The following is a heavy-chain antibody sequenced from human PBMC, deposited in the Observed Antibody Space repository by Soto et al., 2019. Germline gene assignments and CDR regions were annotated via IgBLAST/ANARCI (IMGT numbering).Heavy chain of an antibody. Sequence: GESLKISCKGSGYSFTTYWIAWVRQMPGKGLEWMGIIYPRDSDTRYSPSFQGQVTISADKSISTAYLQWSSLKASDTAMYYCARVLNGDYAYWGQGNLVTFSS. CDR2: IYPRDSDT. J-gene: IGHJ4*02. CDR3: ARVLNGDYAY. V-gene: IGHV5-51*01. D-gene: IGHD4-17*01. CDR1: GYSFTTYW.